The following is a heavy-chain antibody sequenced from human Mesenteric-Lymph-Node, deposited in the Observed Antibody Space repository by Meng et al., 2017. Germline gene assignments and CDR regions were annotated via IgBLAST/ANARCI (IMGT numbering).Heavy chain of an antibody. D-gene: IGHD1-26*01. CDR1: GYTFTGYY. CDR3: ARVRWELLVFDY. J-gene: IGHJ4*02. Sequence: ASVKVSCKASGYTFTGYYMHWVRQAPGQGLEWMGWINAGNGNTKYSQKFQGRVTITRDTSASTAYMELSSLRSEDTAVYYCARVRWELLVFDYWGQGTLVTVSS. V-gene: IGHV1-3*01. CDR2: INAGNGNT.